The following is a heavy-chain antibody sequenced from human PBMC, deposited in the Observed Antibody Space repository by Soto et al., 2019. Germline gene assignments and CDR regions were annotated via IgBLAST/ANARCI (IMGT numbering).Heavy chain of an antibody. D-gene: IGHD2-2*02. V-gene: IGHV5-51*01. CDR3: VLCSSSSNSCYKGSYYWFDP. J-gene: IGHJ5*02. Sequence: GESLKISCKGSGYSFTSYWIGWVRQMPGKGLEWMGIIYPGDSDTRYSPSFEGQVTISADKSISTAYLQWSSLKASASAMYCCVLCSSSSNSCYKGSYYWFDPWGQGTLVTVSS. CDR2: IYPGDSDT. CDR1: GYSFTSYW.